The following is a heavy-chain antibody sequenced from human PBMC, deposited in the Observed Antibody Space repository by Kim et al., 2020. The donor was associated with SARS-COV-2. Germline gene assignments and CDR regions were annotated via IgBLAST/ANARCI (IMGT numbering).Heavy chain of an antibody. CDR2: ISSGGGST. J-gene: IGHJ3*02. CDR1: GFSFSTYA. D-gene: IGHD5-18*01. V-gene: IGHV3-64D*09. CDR3: VSVRDTSNAFDI. Sequence: GGSLRLSCSASGFSFSTYAMHWVRQTPGKGLEYVSGISSGGGSTFYADSVKGRFNISRDKSKNTLYLQMSSLRVEDTAVYYCVSVRDTSNAFDIWGQGTMVTVSS.